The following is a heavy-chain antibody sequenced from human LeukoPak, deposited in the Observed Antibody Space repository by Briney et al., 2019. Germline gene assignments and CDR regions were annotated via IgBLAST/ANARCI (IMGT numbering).Heavy chain of an antibody. J-gene: IGHJ6*02. CDR3: AKVSGGGLYYDGMDV. CDR1: GFTFSSYW. Sequence: GGSLRLSCAASGFTFSSYWMNWARQAPGKGLVWVSRINSDGSSTSYADSVKGRFTISRDSSKNTLYLQMNSLRAEDTAVYYCAKVSGGGLYYDGMDVWGQGTTVTVSS. CDR2: INSDGSST. D-gene: IGHD1-14*01. V-gene: IGHV3-74*01.